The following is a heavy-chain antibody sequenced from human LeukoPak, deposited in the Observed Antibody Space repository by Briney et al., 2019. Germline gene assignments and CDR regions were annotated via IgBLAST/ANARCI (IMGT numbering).Heavy chain of an antibody. D-gene: IGHD1-26*01. J-gene: IGHJ4*02. CDR3: ATDPVGVGATFDY. Sequence: ASVKVSCKVSGYTLTELSMHWVRQAPGKGLEWMGGFDPEGGETIYAQKFQGRVTMTEDTSTDTAYMELSSLKSEDTAVYYCATDPVGVGATFDYWGQGTLVTVSS. V-gene: IGHV1-24*01. CDR1: GYTLTELS. CDR2: FDPEGGET.